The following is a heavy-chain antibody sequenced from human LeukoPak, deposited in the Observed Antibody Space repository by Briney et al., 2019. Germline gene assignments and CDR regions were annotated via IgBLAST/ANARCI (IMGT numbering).Heavy chain of an antibody. V-gene: IGHV3-21*01. CDR1: GFIFSSYT. D-gene: IGHD6-13*01. CDR3: ARDFLAAGDY. CDR2: INSGSTNP. J-gene: IGHJ4*02. Sequence: GGSLRLSCEASGFIFSSYTMDWIRQAPGKGLEWVASINSGSTNPYYADSVKGRFTISRDDAKKSLYLQMTSLRVEDTSVYYCARDFLAAGDYWGQGTLVTVSS.